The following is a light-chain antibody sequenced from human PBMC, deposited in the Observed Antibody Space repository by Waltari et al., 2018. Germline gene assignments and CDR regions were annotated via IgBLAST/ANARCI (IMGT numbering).Light chain of an antibody. V-gene: IGLV7-46*01. J-gene: IGLJ3*02. CDR1: TGAVTSGHH. CDR2: ATS. CDR3: LVSYSGGGEV. Sequence: QAVVTQEPSLTVSPGGTVTLTCGSSTGAVTSGHHPDWFQQKPGQAPRTLILATSNKHPWKPARFSGSLLGGKAALTLSGAQPDDEADYYCLVSYSGGGEVFGGGTKLTVL.